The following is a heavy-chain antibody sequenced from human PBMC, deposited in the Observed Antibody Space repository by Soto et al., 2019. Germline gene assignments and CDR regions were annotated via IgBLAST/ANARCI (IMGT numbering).Heavy chain of an antibody. CDR2: ISGSGGST. CDR3: AKGTQVGGCDSDFDY. D-gene: IGHD2-21*02. V-gene: IGHV3-23*01. CDR1: GFSFFSYA. J-gene: IGHJ4*02. Sequence: LRLSCTGSGFSFFSYAMSWVRQAPGKGLEWVSAISGSGGSTYYADSVKGRFTISRDNSKNTLYLQMNSLRAEDTAVYYCAKGTQVGGCDSDFDYWGQGTLVTVSS.